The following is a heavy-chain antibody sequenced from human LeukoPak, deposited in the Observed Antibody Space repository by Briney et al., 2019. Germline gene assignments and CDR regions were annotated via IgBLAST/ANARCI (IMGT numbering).Heavy chain of an antibody. J-gene: IGHJ4*02. V-gene: IGHV3-23*01. CDR2: ISGSGGST. CDR1: GFTFSSYA. Sequence: GGSLRLSCAASGFTFSSYAMSWVRQAPGKGLEWVSAISGSGGSTYYADAVKGRITIFRDNSKNTLYLQMNSLRAEDTAVYYCVRDDDRPDNGLDYWGQGTLVTVSS. D-gene: IGHD3-22*01. CDR3: VRDDDRPDNGLDY.